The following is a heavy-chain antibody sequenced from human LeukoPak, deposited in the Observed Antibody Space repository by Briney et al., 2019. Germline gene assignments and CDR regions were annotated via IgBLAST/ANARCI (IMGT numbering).Heavy chain of an antibody. J-gene: IGHJ4*02. V-gene: IGHV1-18*01. CDR2: ISAYNGNT. CDR3: ARGGPFDHCSSTSRYDY. Sequence: ASVKVSCKASGYTFTSYGISWVRQAPGQGLEWMGWISAYNGNTNYAQKLQGRVTMTTDTSTSTAYTELRSLRSDDTAVYYCARGGPFDHCSSTSRYDYWGQGTLVTVSS. D-gene: IGHD2-2*01. CDR1: GYTFTSYG.